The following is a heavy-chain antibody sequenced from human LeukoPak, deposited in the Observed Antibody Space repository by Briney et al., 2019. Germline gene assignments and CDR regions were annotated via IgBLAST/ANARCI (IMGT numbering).Heavy chain of an antibody. D-gene: IGHD2-21*02. CDR1: GYSISSGYY. CDR3: ARTYCGGDCYSSLYYFDY. J-gene: IGHJ4*02. V-gene: IGHV4-38-2*02. CDR2: VYHVGTT. Sequence: SETLSLTCTVSGYSISSGYYWGWIRQPPGKGLEWIGVYHVGTTDYNPSLKSRVTISVDTSKNQFSLKLSSVTAADTAVYYCARTYCGGDCYSSLYYFDYWGQGTLVTVSS.